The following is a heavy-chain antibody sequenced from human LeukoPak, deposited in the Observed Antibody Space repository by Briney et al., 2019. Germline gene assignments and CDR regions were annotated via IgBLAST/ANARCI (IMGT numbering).Heavy chain of an antibody. J-gene: IGHJ4*02. Sequence: GGSLRLSCAASGFTFSSYAMHWVRQAPGKGLEYVSAISSNGGSTYYANSVKGRFTISRDNSKNTLYLQMGSLRAEDMAVYYCATGPYTAYLYWGQGTLVTVSS. D-gene: IGHD2-2*02. CDR1: GFTFSSYA. CDR2: ISSNGGST. V-gene: IGHV3-64*01. CDR3: ATGPYTAYLY.